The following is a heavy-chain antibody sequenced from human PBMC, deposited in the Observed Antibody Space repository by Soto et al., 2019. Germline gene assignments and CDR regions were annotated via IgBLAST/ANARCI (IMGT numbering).Heavy chain of an antibody. CDR1: GGSLSGYY. D-gene: IGHD3-3*02. V-gene: IGHV4-34*01. J-gene: IGHJ4*02. CDR2: VKDGGHP. CDR3: ARGQEGVISTH. Sequence: QVQLQQWGAGLVKPSETLSLNCAVTGGSLSGYYWSWIRQPPGKGLEWLGEVKDGGHPNYSPSLRGRVTISSDTSNNQFSHRLNSVTAADTGVYYCARGQEGVISTHWDQGSLVTVSS.